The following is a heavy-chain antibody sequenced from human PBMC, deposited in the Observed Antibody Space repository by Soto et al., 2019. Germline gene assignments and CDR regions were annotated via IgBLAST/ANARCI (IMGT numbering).Heavy chain of an antibody. D-gene: IGHD6-19*01. Sequence: SVKVSCKASGGTFSSYAISWVRQAPGQGLEWMGGIIPIFGTANYAQKFQGRVTITADESTSTAYMELSSLRSEDTAVYYCARAAYSSGWYLRAFDIWGQGTMVTVSS. J-gene: IGHJ3*02. V-gene: IGHV1-69*13. CDR1: GGTFSSYA. CDR2: IIPIFGTA. CDR3: ARAAYSSGWYLRAFDI.